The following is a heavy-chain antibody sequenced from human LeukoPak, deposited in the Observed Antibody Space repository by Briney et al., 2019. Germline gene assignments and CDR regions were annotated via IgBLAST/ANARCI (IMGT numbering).Heavy chain of an antibody. D-gene: IGHD6-6*01. J-gene: IGHJ4*02. CDR1: GFTFSSYA. V-gene: IGHV3-30-3*01. CDR2: ISYDGSNK. CDR3: ARDLLLLMEQLVPGGFDY. Sequence: GGSLRLSCAASGFTFSSYAMLWVRQAPGKGLEWVAVISYDGSNKYYADSVKGRFTISRDNSKNTLYLQMNSLRAEDTAVYYCARDLLLLMEQLVPGGFDYWGQGTLVTVSS.